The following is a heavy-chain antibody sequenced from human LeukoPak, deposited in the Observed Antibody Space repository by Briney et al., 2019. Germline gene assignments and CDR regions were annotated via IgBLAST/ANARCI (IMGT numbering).Heavy chain of an antibody. Sequence: GGSLRLSCAASGFTFSSYSINCVRQAPGKGLEWVSSISSSSVYIYYAHSLKGRFTISRDNAKNSLYLQMNSLRAEDTAVYYCARAGSGTYNLDYWGQGTLVTVSS. CDR2: ISSSSVYI. CDR3: ARAGSGTYNLDY. J-gene: IGHJ4*02. CDR1: GFTFSSYS. V-gene: IGHV3-21*01. D-gene: IGHD1-26*01.